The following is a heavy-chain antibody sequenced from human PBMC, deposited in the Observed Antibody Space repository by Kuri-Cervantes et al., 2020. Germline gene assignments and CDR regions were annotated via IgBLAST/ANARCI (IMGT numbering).Heavy chain of an antibody. D-gene: IGHD1-26*01. J-gene: IGHJ4*02. CDR3: ARGGTIWHY. V-gene: IGHV4-59*01. Sequence: GSLRLSCTVSGDSISPYYWSWIRQPPGRGLEWIGYIYYSGSTNYNPSLKSRVTISVDTSKNQFSLKLSSVTAADTAVYYCARGGTIWHYWGQGTLVTVSS. CDR1: GDSISPYY. CDR2: IYYSGST.